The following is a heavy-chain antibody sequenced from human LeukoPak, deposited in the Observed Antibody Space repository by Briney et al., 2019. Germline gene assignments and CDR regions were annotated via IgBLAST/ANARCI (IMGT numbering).Heavy chain of an antibody. Sequence: ASVKVSCKASGYTFTSYYMHWVRQAPGQGLEWMGIINPSGGSTSYAQKFQGRVTMTRDMSTSTVYMELSSLRSEDTAVYYCARAGSGYYFDNWFDPWGQETLVTVSS. D-gene: IGHD3-3*01. J-gene: IGHJ5*02. CDR1: GYTFTSYY. CDR2: INPSGGST. V-gene: IGHV1-46*01. CDR3: ARAGSGYYFDNWFDP.